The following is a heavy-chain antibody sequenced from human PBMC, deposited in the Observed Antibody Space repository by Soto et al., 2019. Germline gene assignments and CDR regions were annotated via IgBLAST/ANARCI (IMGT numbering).Heavy chain of an antibody. D-gene: IGHD1-1*01. CDR1: GGSISSSNW. CDR2: IYHSGHS. V-gene: IGHV4-4*02. CDR3: ARLKTTPNDAFDI. J-gene: IGHJ3*02. Sequence: QVQLQESGPGLVKPSGTLSLTCTVSGGSISSSNWWSWVRQTPGKCLEWFVEIYHSGHSNFNPSLGGRVTISVVKSKHPFSLTLSPVTAAATAIYYCARLKTTPNDAFDIWGQGTMVPVS.